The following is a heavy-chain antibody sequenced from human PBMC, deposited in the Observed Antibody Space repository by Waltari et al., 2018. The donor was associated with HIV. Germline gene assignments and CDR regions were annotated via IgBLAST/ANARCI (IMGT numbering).Heavy chain of an antibody. CDR2: INPSGNST. CDR3: ARAPCSGGSCRLFDY. Sequence: ASVKVSCKASGYTFISYYMHWVRQAPGQGLEWMGIINPSGNSTSYVQKFQGRLTMTRDTSTSTVYMELSSLRSEDTAVYYCARAPCSGGSCRLFDYWGQGTLVTVSS. CDR1: GYTFISYY. V-gene: IGHV1-46*01. J-gene: IGHJ4*02. D-gene: IGHD2-15*01.